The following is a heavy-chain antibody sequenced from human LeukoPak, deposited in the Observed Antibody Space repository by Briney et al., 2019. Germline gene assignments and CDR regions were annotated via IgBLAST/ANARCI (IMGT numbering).Heavy chain of an antibody. CDR2: INPNGGGT. CDR1: GYTFTGYY. Sequence: ASVKVSCKASGYTFTGYYMHWVRQAPGQGLEWMGWINPNGGGTNYAQKFQGRVTMTRDTSISTAYMELSRLRSDDTAVYYCARVGLLSSGWRLVHWFDPWGQGTLVTVSS. V-gene: IGHV1-2*02. D-gene: IGHD6-19*01. J-gene: IGHJ5*02. CDR3: ARVGLLSSGWRLVHWFDP.